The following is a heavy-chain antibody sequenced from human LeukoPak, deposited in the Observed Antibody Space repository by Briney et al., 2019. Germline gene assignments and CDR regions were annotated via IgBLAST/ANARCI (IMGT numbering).Heavy chain of an antibody. CDR3: ARGDNWNSYYYYYMDV. J-gene: IGHJ6*03. D-gene: IGHD1-7*01. CDR2: ISSDGSTI. CDR1: EFAFSSYS. Sequence: GGSLRLSCAASEFAFSSYSMNSVRQAPGKGLEWVSYISSDGSTIYYADSVKGRLTISRDNAKNSLYLQMNSLRAEDTAVYYCARGDNWNSYYYYYMDVWGKGTTVTVSS. V-gene: IGHV3-48*04.